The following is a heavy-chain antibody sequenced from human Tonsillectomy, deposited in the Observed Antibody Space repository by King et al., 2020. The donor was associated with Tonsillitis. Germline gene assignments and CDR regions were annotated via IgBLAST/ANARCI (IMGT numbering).Heavy chain of an antibody. J-gene: IGHJ4*02. D-gene: IGHD6-13*01. CDR2: ISYSGVRT. V-gene: IGHV3-23*04. Sequence: VQLVESGGGLVQPGGSLRLSCAASGFTFSSYAMSWVRQAPGKGLEWVSAISYSGVRTNYADSVKGRFTISRDTSKNTLYLQMNSLRAEDTAVYYCAKDLWSKQQLPYYFDYWGQGTLVTVSS. CDR3: AKDLWSKQQLPYYFDY. CDR1: GFTFSSYA.